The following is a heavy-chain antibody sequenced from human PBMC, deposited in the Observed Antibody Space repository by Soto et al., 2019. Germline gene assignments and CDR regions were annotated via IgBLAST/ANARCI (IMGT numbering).Heavy chain of an antibody. V-gene: IGHV3-23*01. D-gene: IGHD5-12*01. Sequence: PGGSLRLSCAASGFTFSSYAMSWVRQAPGKGLEWVSAISGSGGSTYYADSVKGRFTISRDNSKNTLYLQMNSLRAEDTAVYYCAKDVTDIVATAPGYYYYYYGMDVWGQGTTVTVSS. CDR1: GFTFSSYA. CDR2: ISGSGGST. CDR3: AKDVTDIVATAPGYYYYYYGMDV. J-gene: IGHJ6*02.